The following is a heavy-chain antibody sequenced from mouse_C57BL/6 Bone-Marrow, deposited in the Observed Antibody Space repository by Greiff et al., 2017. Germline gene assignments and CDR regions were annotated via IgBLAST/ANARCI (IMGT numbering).Heavy chain of an antibody. V-gene: IGHV1-80*01. J-gene: IGHJ4*01. CDR3: ARSSRFYYYAMDY. Sequence: QVQLQQSGAELVKPGASVKISCKASGYAFSSYWMNWVKQRPGKGLEWIGQIYPGDGDTNYNGKFKGKATLTADKSSSTAYMQLSSLTSKDSAVYFCARSSRFYYYAMDYWGQGTSVTVSS. CDR2: IYPGDGDT. CDR1: GYAFSSYW.